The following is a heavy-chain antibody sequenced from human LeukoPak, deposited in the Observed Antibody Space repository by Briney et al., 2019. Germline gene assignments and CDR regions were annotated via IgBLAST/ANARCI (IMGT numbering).Heavy chain of an antibody. CDR2: INYSGST. D-gene: IGHD3-16*01. CDR3: ARRLGPSDVFDI. Sequence: SETLSLTCTVSGGSITGYYWSWVRQPPGKGLEWIAYINYSGSTNYNPSLKSRVTISVDTSKNQFSLKLRSVTAADTAVYYCARRLGPSDVFDIWGQGTMAPVSS. CDR1: GGSITGYY. J-gene: IGHJ3*02. V-gene: IGHV4-59*08.